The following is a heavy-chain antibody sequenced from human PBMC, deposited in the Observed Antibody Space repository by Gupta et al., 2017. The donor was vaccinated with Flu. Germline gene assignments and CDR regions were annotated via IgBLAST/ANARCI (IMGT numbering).Heavy chain of an antibody. CDR1: GDYVSINSAA. CDR3: TRESRLNDDGAGSYYDKDGYHYGMDG. Sequence: QVQLQQSGPGLVKPSQTLSLTCAISGDYVSINSAAWHWIRQSTSRGLEWLGRTYYRSKWYNDYAVSVNSRITINPDTSKTLVSLQLNSVTPEDTAVYFCTRESRLNDDGAGSYYDKDGYHYGMDGGGRGTTVTVSS. D-gene: IGHD3-10*01. J-gene: IGHJ6*02. V-gene: IGHV6-1*01. CDR2: TYYRSKWYN.